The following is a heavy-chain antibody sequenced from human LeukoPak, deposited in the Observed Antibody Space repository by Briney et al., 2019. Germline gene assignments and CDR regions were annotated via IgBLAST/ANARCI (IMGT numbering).Heavy chain of an antibody. Sequence: GGSLRLSCTASGFTFSSYWMHWVRQAPGKGLEWVARVTADGTGATYADSVRGRFTISRDNAKNTLYLQMNSLEAEDTAVYYCARAFFDIWGQGTMVTVS. V-gene: IGHV3-74*01. CDR1: GFTFSSYW. J-gene: IGHJ3*02. CDR3: ARAFFDI. CDR2: VTADGTGA.